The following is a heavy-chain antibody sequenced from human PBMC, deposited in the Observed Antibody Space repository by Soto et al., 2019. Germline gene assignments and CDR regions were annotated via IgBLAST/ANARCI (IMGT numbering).Heavy chain of an antibody. CDR3: ARDRQYEPLPY. D-gene: IGHD2-21*02. V-gene: IGHV1-18*01. J-gene: IGHJ4*02. Sequence: QVQLVQSGTEVKKPGASVKVSCKASGYTFAYYGITWVRQAPGQPLEWMGWVSANNRVTNYAQKFQDRVTMTADTSTSTAYMELKSLSSDDTAMYFCARDRQYEPLPYWGQGTRVIV. CDR1: GYTFAYYG. CDR2: VSANNRVT.